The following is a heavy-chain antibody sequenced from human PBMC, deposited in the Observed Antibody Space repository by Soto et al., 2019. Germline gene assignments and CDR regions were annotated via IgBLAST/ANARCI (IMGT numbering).Heavy chain of an antibody. CDR1: GFNFSTYG. J-gene: IGHJ4*02. CDR2: ISYDGGEK. V-gene: IGHV3-30*18. D-gene: IGHD2-8*01. CDR3: ANDVMRCPDY. Sequence: QVQLVESGGGVVQPGRSLRLSCAASGFNFSTYGVHWVRQAPGKGLEWVGVISYDGGEKYYADSVKGRFTISRDNSKDTMNLQMNSLRLADTAVYYCANDVMRCPDYWGQGTLVTVSS.